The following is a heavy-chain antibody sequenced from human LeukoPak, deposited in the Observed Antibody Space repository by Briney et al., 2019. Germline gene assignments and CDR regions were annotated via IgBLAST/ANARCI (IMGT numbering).Heavy chain of an antibody. V-gene: IGHV4-39*01. CDR3: ARPSSGYYYSAFDI. CDR2: IYYSGST. Sequence: PSETLSLTCTVSGGSISSSSYYWGWIRQPPGKGLEWIGSIYYSGSTYYNPSLKSRVTISVDTSKNQFSLKLSSVTAADTAVYYCARPSSGYYYSAFDIWGQGTMGTVSS. CDR1: GGSISSSSYY. D-gene: IGHD3-22*01. J-gene: IGHJ3*02.